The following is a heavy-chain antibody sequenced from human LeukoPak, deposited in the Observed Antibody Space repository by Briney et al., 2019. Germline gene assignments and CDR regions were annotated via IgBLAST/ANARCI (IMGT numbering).Heavy chain of an antibody. J-gene: IGHJ3*02. V-gene: IGHV1-24*01. Sequence: ASVKVSCKVSGYTLTELSMHWARQAPGKGLEWMGGFDPEDGETIYAQKFQGRVTMTEDTSTDTAYMELSSLRSEDTAVYYCAKTGYYYDSSGYHDAFDIWGQGTMVTVSS. D-gene: IGHD3-22*01. CDR1: GYTLTELS. CDR3: AKTGYYYDSSGYHDAFDI. CDR2: FDPEDGET.